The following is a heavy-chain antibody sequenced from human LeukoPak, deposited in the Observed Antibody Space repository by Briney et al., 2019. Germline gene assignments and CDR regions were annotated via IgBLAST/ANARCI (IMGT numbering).Heavy chain of an antibody. CDR3: ARDFVPYYYDSSGYYY. Sequence: GGSLRLSCAASGFTFSSYGMHWVRQAPGKGLEWVAFIRYDGSNKYYADSVKGRFTISRDNSKNTLYLQMNSLRAEDTAVYYCARDFVPYYYDSSGYYYWGQGTLVTVSS. CDR1: GFTFSSYG. CDR2: IRYDGSNK. V-gene: IGHV3-30*02. D-gene: IGHD3-22*01. J-gene: IGHJ4*02.